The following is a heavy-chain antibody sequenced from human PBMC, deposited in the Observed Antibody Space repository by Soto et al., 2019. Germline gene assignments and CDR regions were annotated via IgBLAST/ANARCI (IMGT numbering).Heavy chain of an antibody. V-gene: IGHV3-23*01. Sequence: EVQLLESGGGLVQPGGSLILSCAASGFTFSSYAMSWVRQAPGKRLEWVSAISGRGGSTYYADSVKGRFTMSRDNSKNSLYLQMNSLRAGDTAVYYCAKNTMKGVAASYYFDSWGQGTLVTVSS. J-gene: IGHJ4*02. D-gene: IGHD2-15*01. CDR1: GFTFSSYA. CDR3: AKNTMKGVAASYYFDS. CDR2: ISGRGGST.